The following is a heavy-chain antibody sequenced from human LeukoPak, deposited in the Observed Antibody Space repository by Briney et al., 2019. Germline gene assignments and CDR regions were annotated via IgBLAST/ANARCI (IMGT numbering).Heavy chain of an antibody. V-gene: IGHV3-23*01. CDR1: GFTFSSYA. J-gene: IGHJ6*03. CDR2: ISGSGGST. CDR3: AKHTSYYYYYMDV. Sequence: GGSLRLSCAASGFTFSSYAMSWARQAPGKGLEWVSTISGSGGSTYYADSVKGQFTISRDNSKNTLYLQTNSLRAADTAVYYCAKHTSYYYYYMDVWGKGTTVTVSS. D-gene: IGHD3-3*01.